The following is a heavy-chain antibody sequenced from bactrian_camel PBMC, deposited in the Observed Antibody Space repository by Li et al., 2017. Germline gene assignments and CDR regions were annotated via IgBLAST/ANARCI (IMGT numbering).Heavy chain of an antibody. Sequence: HVQLVESGGGSVQAGGSLRLACAAYGFVVDDYVMAWFRQAPGKEREGVAAIDSDETESYADSVKGRFTISKDNAENTLYLRMNSLQPEDTAVYSCAAVSCPRGVVVAAYDQYEHWGQGTQVTVS. CDR2: IDSDETE. CDR1: GFVVDDYV. D-gene: IGHD6*01. CDR3: AAVSCPRGVVVAAYDQYEH. V-gene: IGHV3S55*01. J-gene: IGHJ4*01.